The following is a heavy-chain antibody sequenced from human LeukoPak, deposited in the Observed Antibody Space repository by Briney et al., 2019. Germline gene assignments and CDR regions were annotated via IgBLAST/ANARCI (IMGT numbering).Heavy chain of an antibody. CDR2: ISSSGSIK. CDR1: GFAFNSYE. Sequence: GRSLRLSCIASGFAFNSYEMNWVRQAPGKGLEWVSYISSSGSIKHYADSVKGRFTISRDNAKNSLYLQMNSLRAEDTAVYYCARARYTSGWETLDYWGQGTLVTVSS. CDR3: ARARYTSGWETLDY. J-gene: IGHJ4*02. V-gene: IGHV3-48*03. D-gene: IGHD6-19*01.